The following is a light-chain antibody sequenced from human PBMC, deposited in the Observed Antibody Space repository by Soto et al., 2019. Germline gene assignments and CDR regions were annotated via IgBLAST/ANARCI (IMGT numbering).Light chain of an antibody. CDR3: SSYTSSSTPV. J-gene: IGLJ1*01. Sequence: QSVLTQPASVSGSPGQSITISCTGTSSDVGGYNYVSWYQQYPGKAPKLMIYEVSNRPSGVSNRFSGSKSGNTASLTISGLQAEDEADYYCSSYTSSSTPVFGAGTKVTVL. CDR2: EVS. V-gene: IGLV2-14*01. CDR1: SSDVGGYNY.